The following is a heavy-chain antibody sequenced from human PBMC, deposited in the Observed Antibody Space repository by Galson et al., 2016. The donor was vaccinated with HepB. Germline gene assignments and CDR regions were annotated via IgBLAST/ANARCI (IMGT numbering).Heavy chain of an antibody. CDR2: INGDGSSR. D-gene: IGHD1-26*01. Sequence: SLRLSCAASGFTFGSYWMHWVRQAPGKGLVWVSRINGDGSSRSYADSVKGRVTMTTDTSTNTAYMELRSLRSDDTAVYYCARWEQPLDNWGQGTLVTVSS. CDR3: ARWEQPLDN. J-gene: IGHJ4*02. V-gene: IGHV3-74*01. CDR1: GFTFGSYW.